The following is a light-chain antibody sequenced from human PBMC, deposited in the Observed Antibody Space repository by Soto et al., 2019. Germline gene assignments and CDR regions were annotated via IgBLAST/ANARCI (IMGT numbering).Light chain of an antibody. J-gene: IGLJ1*01. CDR1: SSDVGSYNS. CDR3: SSFTSSTSYV. V-gene: IGLV2-14*03. Sequence: QSVLTQPASVSGSPGQSIAISCTGTSSDVGSYNSVSWYQQYPGKAPKLMIHDVNIRPSGISYRFSGSKSGNTASLTFSGLQAEDEADYYCSSFTSSTSYVFGTGTKVTVL. CDR2: DVN.